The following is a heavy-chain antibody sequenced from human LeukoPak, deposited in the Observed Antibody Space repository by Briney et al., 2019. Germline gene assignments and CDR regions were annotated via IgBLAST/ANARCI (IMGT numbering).Heavy chain of an antibody. D-gene: IGHD3-3*01. Sequence: PGGSLRLSCAASGFTFSSYAMSWVRQAPGKGLEWVSAISGSGGSTYYADSVKGRFTISRDNSKNTLYLQMNSLRAEDTAVYYCANHPLIRTISRPRSYFWGQGTLVTVSS. J-gene: IGHJ4*02. CDR1: GFTFSSYA. V-gene: IGHV3-23*01. CDR2: ISGSGGST. CDR3: ANHPLIRTISRPRSYF.